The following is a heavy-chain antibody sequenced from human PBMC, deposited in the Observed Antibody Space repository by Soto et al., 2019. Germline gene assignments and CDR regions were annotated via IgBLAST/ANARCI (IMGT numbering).Heavy chain of an antibody. CDR1: GGSISSGDYY. V-gene: IGHV4-30-4*01. D-gene: IGHD3-10*01. Sequence: QVQLQESGPGLVKPSQTLSLTCTVSGGSISSGDYYWSWIRQPPGKGLEWIGYIYYSGSTYYNPSLKSRVTISVDTSKNQFSLKLSSVTAADTAVYYCARSPPYYGSGGGFDYWGQGTLVTVSS. CDR3: ARSPPYYGSGGGFDY. J-gene: IGHJ4*02. CDR2: IYYSGST.